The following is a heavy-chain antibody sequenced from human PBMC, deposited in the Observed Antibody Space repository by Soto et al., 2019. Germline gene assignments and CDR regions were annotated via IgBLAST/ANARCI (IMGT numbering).Heavy chain of an antibody. CDR3: ARDSKVDFWCGYYMDV. V-gene: IGHV3-21*01. CDR1: GITYSNYS. Sequence: SLRHSFQNSGITYSNYSPNRLCQAPWKGLEWVSSIISSSSYIYYADSVKGRFTISRDNAKNSLYLQMNSLRAEDTAVDYCARDSKVDFWCGYYMDVWGKGT. J-gene: IGHJ6*03. CDR2: IISSSSYI. D-gene: IGHD3-3*01.